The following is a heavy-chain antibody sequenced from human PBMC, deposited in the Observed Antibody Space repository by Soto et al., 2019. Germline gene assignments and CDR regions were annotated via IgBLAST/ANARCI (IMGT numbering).Heavy chain of an antibody. D-gene: IGHD2-2*01. CDR3: ARGGVVVPAAPYGMDV. J-gene: IGHJ6*02. V-gene: IGHV1-69*13. CDR1: GGTFSSYA. Sequence: SVKVSCKASGGTFSSYAISWVRQAPGQGLEWVGGIIPIFGTANYAQRFQGRVTITADESTSTAYMELSSLRSGDTAVYYCARGGVVVPAAPYGMDVWGQGTTVTVSS. CDR2: IIPIFGTA.